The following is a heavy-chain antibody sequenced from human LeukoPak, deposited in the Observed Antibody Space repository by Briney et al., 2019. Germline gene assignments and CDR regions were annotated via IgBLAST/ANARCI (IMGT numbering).Heavy chain of an antibody. CDR2: ISTSGST. Sequence: SETLSLTCTVSGDSMSGFYWSWIRQPAGKGLQWIGRISTSGSTNYNPSLKSRVTMSVDRSTNEFSLTVRSVTAADTALYYCARSRIEVAGFYYFDYWGQGILVTVSS. CDR1: GDSMSGFY. J-gene: IGHJ4*02. CDR3: ARSRIEVAGFYYFDY. D-gene: IGHD6-19*01. V-gene: IGHV4-4*07.